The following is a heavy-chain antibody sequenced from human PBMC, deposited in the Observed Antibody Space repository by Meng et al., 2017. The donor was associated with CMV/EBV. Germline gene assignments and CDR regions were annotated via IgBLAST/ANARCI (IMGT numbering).Heavy chain of an antibody. CDR2: MNPNSGNT. D-gene: IGHD2-2*01. CDR1: GYSFTNYD. Sequence: ASVKVSCKASGYSFTNYDINWVRQATGQGLEWMGWMNPNSGNTGYAQKFQGRVTITRNTSISTAYMELSSLRSEDTAVYYCARARRDIVVVPAAYYFDYWGQGTLVTVSS. CDR3: ARARRDIVVVPAAYYFDY. V-gene: IGHV1-8*01. J-gene: IGHJ4*02.